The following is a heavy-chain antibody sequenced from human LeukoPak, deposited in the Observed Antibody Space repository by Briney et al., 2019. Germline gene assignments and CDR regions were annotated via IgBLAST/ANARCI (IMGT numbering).Heavy chain of an antibody. CDR3: ARGNYYGSFLLDV. Sequence: SETLSLTCTVSGYSISSDYYWGWIRQPPGKGLEWIGSIYHSGSTYYNLSLKSRVTISVDTSKNQFSLKLSSATAADTAVYYCARGNYYGSFLLDVWGKGTTVTVSS. D-gene: IGHD3-10*01. CDR1: GYSISSDYY. CDR2: IYHSGST. V-gene: IGHV4-38-2*02. J-gene: IGHJ6*04.